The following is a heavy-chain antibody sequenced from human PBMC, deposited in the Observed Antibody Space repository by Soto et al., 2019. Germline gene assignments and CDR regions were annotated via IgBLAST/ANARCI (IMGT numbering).Heavy chain of an antibody. V-gene: IGHV1-2*02. CDR1: GYTFTGYY. J-gene: IGHJ4*02. D-gene: IGHD5-12*01. CDR3: ARDPDGYFNFDY. Sequence: ASVKVSCKASGYTFTGYYMHWVRQAPGQGLEWMEWINPNSGGTNYAQKFQGRVTMTRDTSISTAYMELSRLRSDDTAVYYCARDPDGYFNFDYWGQGTLVTVSS. CDR2: INPNSGGT.